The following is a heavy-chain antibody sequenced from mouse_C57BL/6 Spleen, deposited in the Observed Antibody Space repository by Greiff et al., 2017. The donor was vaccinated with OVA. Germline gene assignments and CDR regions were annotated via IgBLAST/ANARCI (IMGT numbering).Heavy chain of an antibody. CDR3: TTHDGYKGGYFDV. CDR1: GFNIKDDY. D-gene: IGHD2-3*01. V-gene: IGHV14-4*01. Sequence: VQLQQSGAELVRPGASVKLSCTASGFNIKDDYMHWVKQRPEQGLEWIGWIDPENGDTEYASKFQGQATITADTSSNTAYLQLSSLTSEDTAVYYCTTHDGYKGGYFDVWGTGTTVTVSS. CDR2: IDPENGDT. J-gene: IGHJ1*03.